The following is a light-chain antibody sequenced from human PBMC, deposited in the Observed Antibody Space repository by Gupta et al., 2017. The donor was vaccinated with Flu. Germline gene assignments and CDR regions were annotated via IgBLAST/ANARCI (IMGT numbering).Light chain of an antibody. V-gene: IGLV1-44*01. CDR2: NNN. CDR1: SSNIGSNT. J-gene: IGLJ1*01. CDR3: ATWDDSLNEV. Sequence: SVLTQPPSASGTPGQTVTISCSGSSSNIGSNTVNWYQQLPGTAPKVLIYNNNQRPSGVPDRFSGSKSGTSASLAISGLQSEDEADYYCATWDDSLNEVFGTGTKVTVL.